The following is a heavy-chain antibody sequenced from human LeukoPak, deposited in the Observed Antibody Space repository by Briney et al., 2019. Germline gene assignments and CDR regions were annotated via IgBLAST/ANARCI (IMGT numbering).Heavy chain of an antibody. J-gene: IGHJ4*02. CDR2: IKSKTDGGTT. D-gene: IGHD3-3*01. CDR3: TTDWMSFWSPEGY. Sequence: GGSLRLSCAASGFTFSNAWMSWVRQAPGKGLEWVGRIKSKTDGGTTDYAAPVKGRFTISRDDSKNTLYLQMNSLKTEDTAVYYCTTDWMSFWSPEGYWGQGTLVTVSS. CDR1: GFTFSNAW. V-gene: IGHV3-15*01.